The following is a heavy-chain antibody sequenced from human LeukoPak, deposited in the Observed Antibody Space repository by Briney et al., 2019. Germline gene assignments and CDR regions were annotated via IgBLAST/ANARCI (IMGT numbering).Heavy chain of an antibody. V-gene: IGHV3-74*01. CDR1: GLTFSSYW. CDR2: INSDGSST. CDR3: AKESGSRSYGAYFPH. Sequence: GGPLRLSCGASGLTFSSYWMHWGGQGAGKGLVWVSRINSDGSSTRYADSVKGRFTISRDNSKSTLYLQMNSLRAEDTAVYYCAKESGSRSYGAYFPHWGQGTLVTVSS. D-gene: IGHD6-13*01. J-gene: IGHJ1*01.